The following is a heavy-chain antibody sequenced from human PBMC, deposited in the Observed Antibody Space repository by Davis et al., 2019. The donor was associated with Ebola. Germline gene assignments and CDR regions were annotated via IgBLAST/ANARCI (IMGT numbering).Heavy chain of an antibody. Sequence: PGGSLRLSCAASGFAFSKSAMSWVRQAPGKGLEWVANIKPDGSFRDYLGAVRGRFTISRDNAKNALDLQMNTLRAEDTAVYFCAKHGTPTAIGGQGTLVTVST. CDR3: AKHGTPTAI. J-gene: IGHJ4*02. CDR1: GFAFSKSA. D-gene: IGHD2-2*01. V-gene: IGHV3-7*03. CDR2: IKPDGSFR.